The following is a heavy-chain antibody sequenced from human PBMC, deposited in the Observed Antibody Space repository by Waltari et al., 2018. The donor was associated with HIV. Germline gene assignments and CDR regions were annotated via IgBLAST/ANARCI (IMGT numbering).Heavy chain of an antibody. CDR1: GVSFRDVW. CDR2: IKSKTEGWTT. CDR3: TVGKSSGYY. D-gene: IGHD3-22*01. J-gene: IGHJ4*02. Sequence: EVQLVESGGGLVKPGGSLRLSCEASGVSFRDVWLNWVRQAPGQGLEWVGQIKSKTEGWTTDYAAPVKGRFTISRDDSKNMLFLEMNSLNTDDTASYYCTVGKSSGYYWGQGTLVTVSS. V-gene: IGHV3-15*01.